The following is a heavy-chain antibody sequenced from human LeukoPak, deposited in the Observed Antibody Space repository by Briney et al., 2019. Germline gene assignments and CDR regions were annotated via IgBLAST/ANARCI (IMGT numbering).Heavy chain of an antibody. CDR3: ARDLHYYYASSGPIDY. D-gene: IGHD3-22*01. J-gene: IGHJ4*02. CDR1: GYTFTSYG. V-gene: IGHV1-18*01. Sequence: GASVKVSCKASGYTFTSYGISWVRQAPGQGLEWMGWISAYNGNTNYAQKLQGRVTMTTDTSTSTAYMQLRSLRSDDTAVYYCARDLHYYYASSGPIDYWGQGTLVTVSS. CDR2: ISAYNGNT.